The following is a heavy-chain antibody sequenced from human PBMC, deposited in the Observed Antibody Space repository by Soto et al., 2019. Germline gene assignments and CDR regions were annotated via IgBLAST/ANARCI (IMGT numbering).Heavy chain of an antibody. V-gene: IGHV4-59*08. CDR2: IYYSGST. D-gene: IGHD2-15*01. CDR3: ARRWGRSFDY. Sequence: SETLSLTCTVSGASISSYYWSWIRQPPGKGLEWIGYIYYSGSTNYNPFLKSRVTISVDTSKNQFSLKLSSVTAADTAVYYCARRWGRSFDYWGQGTLVTVSS. J-gene: IGHJ4*02. CDR1: GASISSYY.